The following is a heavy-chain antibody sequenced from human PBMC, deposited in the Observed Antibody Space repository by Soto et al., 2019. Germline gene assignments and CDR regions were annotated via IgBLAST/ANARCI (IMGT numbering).Heavy chain of an antibody. CDR3: ARKGHCSGGSCYQYSYYGMDV. Sequence: QVQLVESGGGVVQPGRSLRLSCAASGFTFSSYGMHWVRQAPGKGLEWVAVIWNDGNNKYYADSVTGRFTISRDNSKNTLYLQMNSLRAEDTAVYYCARKGHCSGGSCYQYSYYGMDVWGQGTTVTVSS. CDR2: IWNDGNNK. V-gene: IGHV3-33*01. D-gene: IGHD2-15*01. CDR1: GFTFSSYG. J-gene: IGHJ6*02.